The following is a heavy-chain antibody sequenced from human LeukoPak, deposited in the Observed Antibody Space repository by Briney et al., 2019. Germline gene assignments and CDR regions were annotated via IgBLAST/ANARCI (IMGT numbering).Heavy chain of an antibody. J-gene: IGHJ4*02. Sequence: GGTLRLSCAASGFTFSSYGMSWVRQAPGKGLEWVSTISGSGGSTYYADSVKGRFTISRDNSKNTLYLQMNSLRTEDTAVYYCAKDRSIGTYYTFDSWGQGTLVTVSS. D-gene: IGHD1-26*01. CDR2: ISGSGGST. CDR3: AKDRSIGTYYTFDS. V-gene: IGHV3-23*01. CDR1: GFTFSSYG.